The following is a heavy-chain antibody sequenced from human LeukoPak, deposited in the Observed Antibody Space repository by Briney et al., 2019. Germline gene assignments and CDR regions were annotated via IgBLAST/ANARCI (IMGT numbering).Heavy chain of an antibody. D-gene: IGHD3-10*01. V-gene: IGHV4-34*01. CDR1: GGSFSGYY. CDR3: ARDFGLYYGSGSYYWFDP. Sequence: SETLSLTCAVYGGSFSGYYWSWIRQPPGKGLEWMGEINHSGSTNYNPSLKSRVTISVDTSKNQFSLKLSSVTAADTAVYYCARDFGLYYGSGSYYWFDPWGQGTLVTVSS. J-gene: IGHJ5*02. CDR2: INHSGST.